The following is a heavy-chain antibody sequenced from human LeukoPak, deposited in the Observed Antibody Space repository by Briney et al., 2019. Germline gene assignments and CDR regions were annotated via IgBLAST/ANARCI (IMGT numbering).Heavy chain of an antibody. D-gene: IGHD5-12*01. CDR2: INTYTGNG. V-gene: IGHV1-18*04. Sequence: GASVKVSCKSSGYTFTGYYIHWVRQAPGQGLEWMGWINTYTGNGNYAQNLQGRVSLTTDTSASTAYMDLTSLRSDDTAVYYCVRRDIFDSGFDDYWGQGTLVTVSS. CDR1: GYTFTGYY. J-gene: IGHJ4*02. CDR3: VRRDIFDSGFDDY.